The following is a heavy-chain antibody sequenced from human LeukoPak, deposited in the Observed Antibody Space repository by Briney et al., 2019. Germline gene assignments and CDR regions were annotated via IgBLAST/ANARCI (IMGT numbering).Heavy chain of an antibody. V-gene: IGHV3-73*01. CDR1: GFTFSDSP. J-gene: IGHJ4*02. CDR3: ARDPTYYLRYGYFDS. Sequence: GGSLRLSCAASGFTFSDSPMHWVRQASGKGLEWVGRIRTKATNYAPAYAASVKGRFTISRDDSKSTTYLQMNSLRAEDTAVYYCARDPTYYLRYGYFDSWGQGTLVTVSS. CDR2: IRTKATNYAP. D-gene: IGHD1-26*01.